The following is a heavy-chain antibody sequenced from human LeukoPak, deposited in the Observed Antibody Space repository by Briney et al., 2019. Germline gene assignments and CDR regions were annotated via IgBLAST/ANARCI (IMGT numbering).Heavy chain of an antibody. J-gene: IGHJ5*02. D-gene: IGHD2-15*01. CDR2: IYYSGTT. Sequence: SETLSLTCTASGGSISSYYWSWIRQPPGKGLEWIGYIYYSGTTSYNPSLRSRVTISVDTSKNQFSLKLSSVTAADTAVYYCARDCSGGSCYRGNWFDPWGQGTLVTVSS. V-gene: IGHV4-59*12. CDR1: GGSISSYY. CDR3: ARDCSGGSCYRGNWFDP.